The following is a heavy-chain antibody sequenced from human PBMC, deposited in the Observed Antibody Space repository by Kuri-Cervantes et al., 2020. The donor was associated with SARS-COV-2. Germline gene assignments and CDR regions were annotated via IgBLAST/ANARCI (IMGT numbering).Heavy chain of an antibody. J-gene: IGHJ4*02. Sequence: GGSLRLSCEASGFSFSSDAMHWVRQTPGKGLEWVALMSHDGSSIYYADSVKGRFTISRDNSKNTLYLQMNSLRAEDTAVYYCARDPLTHFYGSGSYPHYWGQGVLVTVSS. CDR1: GFSFSSDA. CDR3: ARDPLTHFYGSGSYPHY. D-gene: IGHD3-10*01. V-gene: IGHV3-30*04. CDR2: MSHDGSSI.